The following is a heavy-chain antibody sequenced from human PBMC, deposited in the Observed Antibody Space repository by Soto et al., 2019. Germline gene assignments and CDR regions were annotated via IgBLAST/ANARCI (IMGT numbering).Heavy chain of an antibody. Sequence: QITLKESGPTLVKPTQTLTLTCTFSGFSLSSSGVGVGWVRQPPGKALEWLALIYWDNDKRYNPSLKSRLTISTDPSKHPVGLTVTDMGPVDTATYDSAHRHGLTRGRGWLDPWGEGTLVTVSS. D-gene: IGHD2-21*02. V-gene: IGHV2-5*02. J-gene: IGHJ5*02. CDR3: AHRHGLTRGRGWLDP. CDR1: GFSLSSSGVG. CDR2: IYWDNDK.